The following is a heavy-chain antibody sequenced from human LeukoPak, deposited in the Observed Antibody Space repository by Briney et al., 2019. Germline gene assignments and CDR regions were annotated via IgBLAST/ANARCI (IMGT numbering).Heavy chain of an antibody. CDR2: VTPIFRTA. D-gene: IGHD1-1*01. CDR1: GGTFSNYF. V-gene: IGHV1-69*13. Sequence: ASVKVSCKASGGTFSNYFFSWVRQAPGQGLEWMGEVTPIFRTANYAQKFQGRVTITADESTSTAYMELSSLRSEDTAVYYCARAGLEDYFDHWGQGTLVTVSS. CDR3: ARAGLEDYFDH. J-gene: IGHJ4*02.